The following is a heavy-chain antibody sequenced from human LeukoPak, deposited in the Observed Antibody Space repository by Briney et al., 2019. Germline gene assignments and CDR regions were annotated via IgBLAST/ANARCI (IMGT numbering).Heavy chain of an antibody. V-gene: IGHV4-39*07. CDR2: IYHSGST. CDR3: ARVPGLLRSGGSAFDI. J-gene: IGHJ3*02. Sequence: PSETLSLTCTVSGGSISSSSYYWGWIRQPPGKGLEWIGEIYHSGSTNYNPSLKSRVTISVDKSKNQFSLKLSSVTAADTAVYYCARVPGLLRSGGSAFDIWGQGTMVTVSS. D-gene: IGHD2-15*01. CDR1: GGSISSSSYY.